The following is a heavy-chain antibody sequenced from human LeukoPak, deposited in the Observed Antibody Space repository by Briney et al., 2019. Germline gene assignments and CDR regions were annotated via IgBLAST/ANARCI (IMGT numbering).Heavy chain of an antibody. CDR2: XSSSSSYI. Sequence: GGSLRLSCAASGFTFSSYSMNWVRQAPGKGLEWXXXXSSSSSYIYYADSVKGRFTISRENAKNSLYLQMNSLRAGDTAVYYCARVAKERVGGVYYFDYWGQGTLVTVSS. J-gene: IGHJ4*02. CDR1: GFTFSSYS. CDR3: ARVAKERVGGVYYFDY. D-gene: IGHD1-1*01. V-gene: IGHV3-21*01.